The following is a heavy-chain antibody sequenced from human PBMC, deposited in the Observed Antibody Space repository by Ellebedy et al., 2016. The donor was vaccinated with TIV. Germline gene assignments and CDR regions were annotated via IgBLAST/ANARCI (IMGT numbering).Heavy chain of an antibody. D-gene: IGHD3-22*01. J-gene: IGHJ4*02. CDR1: GFTFSGYW. CDR2: INQDGSQT. V-gene: IGHV3-7*01. Sequence: GESLKISCLGSGFTFSGYWMIWVRQAPGKGLEWLANINQDGSQTFYVDSVKGRFTISRDNAKTSLFLQMNNLRPEDAALYYCATMGSGYVASWGQGTRVTVSS. CDR3: ATMGSGYVAS.